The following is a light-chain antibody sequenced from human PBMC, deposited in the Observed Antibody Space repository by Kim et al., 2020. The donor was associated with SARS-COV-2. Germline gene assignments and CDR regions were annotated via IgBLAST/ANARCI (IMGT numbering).Light chain of an antibody. V-gene: IGLV2-8*01. J-gene: IGLJ1*01. CDR3: SSYARSNNYV. Sequence: QSALTQPPSASGSPGQSVTISCTETSSDVGGYNFVSWYQQHPGKAPKLMIFEVSKRPSGVPDRFSGSKSGNTASLTVSGLQAEDEADYYCSSYARSNNYVFGTGTKVTVL. CDR1: SSDVGGYNF. CDR2: EVS.